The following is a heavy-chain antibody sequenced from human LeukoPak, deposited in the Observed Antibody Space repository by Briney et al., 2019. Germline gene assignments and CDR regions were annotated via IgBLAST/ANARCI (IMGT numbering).Heavy chain of an antibody. CDR1: GGSFSGYY. J-gene: IGHJ5*02. D-gene: IGHD6-6*01. V-gene: IGHV4-34*01. Sequence: SETLSLTCAVYGGSFSGYYWSWIRQPPGKGLEWIGEINHSGSTNYNPSLKSRVTISVDTSKNQFSLKLSSVTAADTAVYYCARRAAARWSCWFDPWGQGTLVTVSS. CDR2: INHSGST. CDR3: ARRAAARWSCWFDP.